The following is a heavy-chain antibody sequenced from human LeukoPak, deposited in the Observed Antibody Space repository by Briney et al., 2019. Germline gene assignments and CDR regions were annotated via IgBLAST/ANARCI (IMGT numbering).Heavy chain of an antibody. CDR3: ARGMERFLEWLPLFYYYYGMDV. CDR2: MNPNSGNT. Sequence: ASVKVSCKASGYTFTSYDISWVRQATGQGLEWMGWMNPNSGNTGYAQKFQGRVTMTRNTSISTAYMELSSLRSEDTAVYYCARGMERFLEWLPLFYYYYGMDVWGQGTTVTVSS. D-gene: IGHD3-3*01. J-gene: IGHJ6*02. V-gene: IGHV1-8*01. CDR1: GYTFTSYD.